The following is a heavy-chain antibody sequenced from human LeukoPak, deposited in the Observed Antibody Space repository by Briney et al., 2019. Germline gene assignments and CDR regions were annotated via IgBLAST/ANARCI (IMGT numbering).Heavy chain of an antibody. Sequence: PSETLSLTCTVSGGSISSYYWTWIRQPPGKGLEWIGFISYSGSTDYNPSLRSRITISGDTAKKQFSLKLSSVTAADTAVYYCARGSRELGPTRFDFWGQGTLVTVSS. V-gene: IGHV4-59*12. CDR1: GGSISSYY. D-gene: IGHD1-26*01. CDR2: ISYSGST. J-gene: IGHJ4*02. CDR3: ARGSRELGPTRFDF.